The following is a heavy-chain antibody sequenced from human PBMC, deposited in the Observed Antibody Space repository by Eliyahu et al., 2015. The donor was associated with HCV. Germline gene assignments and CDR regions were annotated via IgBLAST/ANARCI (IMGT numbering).Heavy chain of an antibody. J-gene: IGHJ4*02. CDR3: TTIRSMSCYSFDY. CDR1: GFAFXNAW. CDR2: IKSEGSGGTT. V-gene: IGHV3-15*01. D-gene: IGHD2-2*01. Sequence: EVQLVESGGGLVKPGGSLRLSCXAXGFAFXNAWMTWVRQAPGKGLEWVGLIKSEGSGGTTDYPAPVKGRFAISRDDSKNTLYLQMNSLKTEDTAVYYCTTIRSMSCYSFDYWGQGTLVTVSS.